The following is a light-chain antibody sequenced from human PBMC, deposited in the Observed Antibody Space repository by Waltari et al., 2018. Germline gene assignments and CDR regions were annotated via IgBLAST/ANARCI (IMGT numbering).Light chain of an antibody. CDR1: TRDVGGYNY. J-gene: IGLJ3*02. Sequence: QSALTQPASVSGSPGQSITISCTGTTRDVGGYNYVPWYQQHPGKAPKLLIFDVSNRPSGVSNRFSGSKSGNTASLTISGLQAEDESDYYCCSFTSGSTWVFGGGTKLTVL. CDR3: CSFTSGSTWV. CDR2: DVS. V-gene: IGLV2-14*01.